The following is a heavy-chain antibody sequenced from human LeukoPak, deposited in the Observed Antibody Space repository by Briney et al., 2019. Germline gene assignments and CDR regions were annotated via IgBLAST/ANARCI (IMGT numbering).Heavy chain of an antibody. Sequence: PSETPSLTCTVSGGSISSYYWSWIRQPPGQGLEWIGYIYYSGSTNYNPSLKSRVTISVDTSKNQFSLKLSSVTAADTAVYYCARVIYDSSGYDYFDYWGQGTLVTVSS. CDR3: ARVIYDSSGYDYFDY. CDR1: GGSISSYY. D-gene: IGHD3-22*01. J-gene: IGHJ4*02. V-gene: IGHV4-59*01. CDR2: IYYSGST.